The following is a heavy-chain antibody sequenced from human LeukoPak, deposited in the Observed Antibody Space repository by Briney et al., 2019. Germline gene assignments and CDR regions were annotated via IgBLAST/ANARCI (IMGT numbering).Heavy chain of an antibody. Sequence: SVKVSCKASGGTFSSYAISWVRQAPGQVLEWKGGIIPIFGTANYAQKFQGRVTITADESTSTAYMELSSLRSEDTAVYYCARGSYGYGDYYYYYGMDVWGQGTTVTVSS. CDR3: ARGSYGYGDYYYYYGMDV. CDR2: IIPIFGTA. J-gene: IGHJ6*02. V-gene: IGHV1-69*13. D-gene: IGHD5-18*01. CDR1: GGTFSSYA.